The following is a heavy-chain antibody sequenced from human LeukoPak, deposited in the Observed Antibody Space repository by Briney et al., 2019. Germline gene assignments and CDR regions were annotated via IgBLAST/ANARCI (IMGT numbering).Heavy chain of an antibody. D-gene: IGHD2-15*01. CDR3: ARDRTYCSGGSCYPYYYYGMDV. CDR2: IIPIFGIA. J-gene: IGHJ6*02. Sequence: ASVKVSCKASGGTFSSYAISWVRQAPGQGLEWMGTIIPIFGIANYAQKFQGRVTITADKSTSTAYMELSSLRSEDTAVYYCARDRTYCSGGSCYPYYYYGMDVWGQGTTVTVSS. CDR1: GGTFSSYA. V-gene: IGHV1-69*04.